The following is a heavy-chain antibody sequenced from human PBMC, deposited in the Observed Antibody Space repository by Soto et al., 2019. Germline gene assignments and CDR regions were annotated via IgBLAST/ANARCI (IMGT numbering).Heavy chain of an antibody. CDR1: GFTFSSYG. V-gene: IGHV3-30*18. J-gene: IGHJ4*02. CDR3: AKESPLVCYFDY. Sequence: QVQLVESGGGVVQPGRSLRLSCAASGFTFSSYGMHRVRQAPGNGLEWVAVISYDGSNKYYADSVKGRFTISRDNSKNTLDLQMNSLRAEDTAVYYCAKESPLVCYFDYWGQGTLVTVSS. CDR2: ISYDGSNK. D-gene: IGHD1-20*01.